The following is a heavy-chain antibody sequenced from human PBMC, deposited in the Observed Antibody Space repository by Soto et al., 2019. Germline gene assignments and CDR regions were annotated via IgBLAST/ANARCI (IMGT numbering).Heavy chain of an antibody. V-gene: IGHV1-69*13. CDR2: IIPIFGTA. Sequence: ASVKVSCKASGGTFSSYAISWVRQAPGQGLEWMGGIIPIFGTANYAQKFQGRVTITADESTSTAYMELSSLRSEDTAVYYCARAGHDGSTRYYYYYGMDVWGQGTTVTVSS. CDR1: GGTFSSYA. CDR3: ARAGHDGSTRYYYYYGMDV. D-gene: IGHD2-2*01. J-gene: IGHJ6*02.